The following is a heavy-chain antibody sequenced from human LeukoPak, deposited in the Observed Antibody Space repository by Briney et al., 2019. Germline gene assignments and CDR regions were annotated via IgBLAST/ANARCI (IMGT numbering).Heavy chain of an antibody. CDR1: GGSISSGDYY. J-gene: IGHJ3*02. CDR2: NYYCGST. Sequence: SETLSLTCTVSGGSISSGDYYWRWIRQPPGKGLEWIGYNYYCGSTYYNPPLKSRVTISVDTSKNQFSLKLSSVTAADTAVYYCARGSDCSSTSCLTDAFDIWGQGKMVTVPS. V-gene: IGHV4-30-4*02. D-gene: IGHD2-2*01. CDR3: ARGSDCSSTSCLTDAFDI.